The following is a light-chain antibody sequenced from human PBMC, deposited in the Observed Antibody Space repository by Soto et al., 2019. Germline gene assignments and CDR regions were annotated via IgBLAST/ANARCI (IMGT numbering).Light chain of an antibody. Sequence: DIQMTQSPSTLSASVGDRVTITCRASQSISKWLAWYQQKPGKAPKVLIFDASILESGVPSRFSGSRSWKEVTLHISSLQPDDFATYYCQQYNDDLTWTFGQGTKVEIK. J-gene: IGKJ1*01. V-gene: IGKV1-5*01. CDR1: QSISKW. CDR2: DAS. CDR3: QQYNDDLTWT.